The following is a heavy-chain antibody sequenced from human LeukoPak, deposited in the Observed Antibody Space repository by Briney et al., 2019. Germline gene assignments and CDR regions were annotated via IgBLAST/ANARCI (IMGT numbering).Heavy chain of an antibody. J-gene: IGHJ5*02. CDR3: AEQIWFGPGDWFDP. D-gene: IGHD3-10*01. CDR2: IYYSGST. Sequence: SETLSLTCTVSGGSISSSSYYWGWIRQPPGKGLEWIGSIYYSGSTYYNPSLKSRVTISVDTSKNQFSLKLSSVTAADTAVYYCAEQIWFGPGDWFDPWGQGTLVTVSS. CDR1: GGSISSSSYY. V-gene: IGHV4-39*01.